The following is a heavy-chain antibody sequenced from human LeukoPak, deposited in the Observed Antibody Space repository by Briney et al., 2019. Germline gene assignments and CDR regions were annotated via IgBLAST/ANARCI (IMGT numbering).Heavy chain of an antibody. Sequence: GGSLRLSCAASGFTVSSNYMSWVRHAPGQGLVWVSRIKGDGISTNYADSVKGRFTISRDIAKNTLYLQMNSLRAEDTGVYYCAKDHYWSIDYWGRGTLVTVSS. V-gene: IGHV3-74*01. CDR3: AKDHYWSIDY. CDR2: IKGDGIST. J-gene: IGHJ4*02. CDR1: GFTVSSNY. D-gene: IGHD3-3*01.